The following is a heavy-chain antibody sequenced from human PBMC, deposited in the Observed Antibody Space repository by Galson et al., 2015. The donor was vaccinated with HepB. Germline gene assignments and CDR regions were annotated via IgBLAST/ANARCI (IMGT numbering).Heavy chain of an antibody. CDR1: GYTFTELS. V-gene: IGHV1-24*01. D-gene: IGHD3-9*01. CDR3: ATSRLYYDNLTAIPNLEY. J-gene: IGHJ4*02. Sequence: SVKLSCKVSGYTFTELSMHWVRQAPGKGLEWMGGFDPEDGKTIYAQKFQGRVTMTEDTSTDTAYMELSSLRSEDTAVYYCATSRLYYDNLTAIPNLEYWGQGTLVTVSS. CDR2: FDPEDGKT.